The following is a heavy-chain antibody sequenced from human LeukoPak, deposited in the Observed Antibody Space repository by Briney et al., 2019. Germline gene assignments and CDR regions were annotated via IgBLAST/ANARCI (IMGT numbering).Heavy chain of an antibody. J-gene: IGHJ4*02. CDR1: GGSISSYY. V-gene: IGHV4-59*01. D-gene: IGHD5-24*01. CDR2: IYYSGST. CDR3: ARDHGGDGYNLFDY. Sequence: SETLSLTCAVSGGSISSYYGSWIRQPPGKGLEWIGYIYYSGSTNYNPSLKSRVTISVDTSKNQFSLKLSSVTAADTAVYYCARDHGGDGYNLFDYWGQGTLVTVSS.